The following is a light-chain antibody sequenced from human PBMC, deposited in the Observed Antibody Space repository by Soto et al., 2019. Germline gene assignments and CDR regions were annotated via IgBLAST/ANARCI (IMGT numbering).Light chain of an antibody. J-gene: IGLJ3*02. V-gene: IGLV1-40*01. Sequence: QAVVTQPPSVSGAPGQRVTISCTGSSSNIGAGYDVQWYQQVPGTAPKLLIYGYTTRPSGVPDRFSGSKSGTSASLAITGLQAEDDADYDCQSYDSSLSGWMFGGGTKLTVL. CDR3: QSYDSSLSGWM. CDR1: SSNIGAGYD. CDR2: GYT.